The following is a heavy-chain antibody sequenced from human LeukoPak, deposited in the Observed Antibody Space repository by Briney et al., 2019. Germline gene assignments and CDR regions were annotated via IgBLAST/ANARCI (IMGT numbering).Heavy chain of an antibody. J-gene: IGHJ4*02. V-gene: IGHV1-2*02. D-gene: IGHD6-19*01. CDR2: INPNSGGT. Sequence: ASVKVSCKASGYTFTGYYMHWVRRAPGQGLEWMGWINPNSGGTNYAQKFQGRVTMTRDTSISTAYMELSRLRSDDTAVYYCARAGSGPKTGAFDYWGQGTLVTVSS. CDR3: ARAGSGPKTGAFDY. CDR1: GYTFTGYY.